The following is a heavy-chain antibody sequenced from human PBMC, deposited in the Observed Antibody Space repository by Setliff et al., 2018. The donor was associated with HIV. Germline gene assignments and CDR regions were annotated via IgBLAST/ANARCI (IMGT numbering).Heavy chain of an antibody. V-gene: IGHV4-34*01. CDR2: INQSGGI. CDR3: ATASGYDLFMGAFDI. D-gene: IGHD5-12*01. J-gene: IGHJ3*02. CDR1: GGSFSGYY. Sequence: PSETLSLTCAVSGGSFSGYYWSWIRQPPGKGLGWIGEINQSGGINYNPSLKSRVTISIDTFKNQFSMKLYSVTAADTAVYYCATASGYDLFMGAFDIWGQGTMVTVSS.